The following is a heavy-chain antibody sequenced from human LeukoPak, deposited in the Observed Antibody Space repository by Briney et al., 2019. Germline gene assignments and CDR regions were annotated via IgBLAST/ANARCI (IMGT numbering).Heavy chain of an antibody. Sequence: GESLKISCKGSGYNFISYWIGWVRQMPGKGLEWMGIIYPSDSDTRYNPSFQGQVTISADKSISTAYLQWSSLEASDSAMYYCARHGSYGSGSYFWSWGQGALVTVSS. CDR2: IYPSDSDT. CDR1: GYNFISYW. V-gene: IGHV5-51*01. J-gene: IGHJ5*02. CDR3: ARHGSYGSGSYFWS. D-gene: IGHD3-10*01.